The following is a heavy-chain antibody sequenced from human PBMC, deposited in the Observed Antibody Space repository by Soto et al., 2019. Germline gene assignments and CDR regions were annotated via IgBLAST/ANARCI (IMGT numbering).Heavy chain of an antibody. CDR3: VKTYDGSGQPSHYFDP. Sequence: QVQLVQSGAEVKKPGASVKVSCEASGYTFTDYFIHWVRQAPGQGPEWMGWINPKSGGTNYAQVFRGRVTMTRDTSISTAYMDLSGLRSDDTATYYCVKTYDGSGQPSHYFDPWGQGTTVTVSS. J-gene: IGHJ5*02. D-gene: IGHD3-22*01. V-gene: IGHV1-2*02. CDR2: INPKSGGT. CDR1: GYTFTDYF.